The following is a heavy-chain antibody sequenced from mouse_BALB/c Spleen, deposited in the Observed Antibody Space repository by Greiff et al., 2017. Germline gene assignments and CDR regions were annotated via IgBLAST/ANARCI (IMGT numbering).Heavy chain of an antibody. D-gene: IGHD2-3*01. CDR3: ARILDGYPYYAMDY. CDR2: IWWDDDK. CDR1: GFSLSTSGMG. V-gene: IGHV8-8*01. Sequence: QVTLKVSGPGILQPSQTLSLTCSFSGFSLSTSGMGVGWIRQPSGKGLEWLAHIWWDDDKRYNPALKSRLTISKDTSSNQVFLKIASVDTADTATYYCARILDGYPYYAMDYWGQGTSVTVSS. J-gene: IGHJ4*01.